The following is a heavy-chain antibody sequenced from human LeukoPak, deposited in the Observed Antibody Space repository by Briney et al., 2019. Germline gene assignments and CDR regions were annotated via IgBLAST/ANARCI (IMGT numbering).Heavy chain of an antibody. J-gene: IGHJ4*02. CDR1: GFSFSSYG. D-gene: IGHD3-10*01. CDR2: IRYDESNK. V-gene: IGHV3-30*02. CDR3: AKVLGVKRPSMVRGVNGLWY. Sequence: QPGGSLRLSCAASGFSFSSYGMHWVRQAPGMGLEWVAFIRYDESNKYYADSVKGRFTISRDNSKNALYLQMNSLRAEDTAVYYCAKVLGVKRPSMVRGVNGLWYWGQGTLVTVSS.